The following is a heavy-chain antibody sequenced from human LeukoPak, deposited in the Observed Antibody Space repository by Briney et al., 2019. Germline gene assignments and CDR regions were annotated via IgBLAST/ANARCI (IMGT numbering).Heavy chain of an antibody. CDR3: ARDPGTGDRSPRYFDL. Sequence: PSVKVSCKASGYTFTSYGISWVRQAPGQGLEWMEWISAYNGNTNYAQKLQGRVTMTTDTSTSTAYMELRSLRSDDTAVYYCARDPGTGDRSPRYFDLWGRGTLVTVSS. CDR2: ISAYNGNT. J-gene: IGHJ2*01. V-gene: IGHV1-18*01. CDR1: GYTFTSYG. D-gene: IGHD7-27*01.